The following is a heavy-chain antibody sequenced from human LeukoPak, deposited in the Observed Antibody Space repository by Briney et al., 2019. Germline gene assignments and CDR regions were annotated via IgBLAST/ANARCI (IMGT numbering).Heavy chain of an antibody. CDR1: GVSISSYY. V-gene: IGHV4-4*07. CDR3: ARGQGATVPQVGKNWFDP. J-gene: IGHJ5*02. Sequence: PSETLSLTCTVSGVSISSYYWSWIRQPAGKGLEWIGRIYTSGSTYYNPSLKSRVILSVDTSKNQFSLKLISVTVADTAIYYCARGQGATVPQVGKNWFDPWGQGTRVTVSS. D-gene: IGHD1-26*01. CDR2: IYTSGST.